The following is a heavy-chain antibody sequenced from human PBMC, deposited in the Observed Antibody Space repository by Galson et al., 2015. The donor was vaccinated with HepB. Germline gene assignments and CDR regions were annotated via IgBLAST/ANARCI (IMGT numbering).Heavy chain of an antibody. CDR2: IRGDGNEE. Sequence: SLRLSCAASGFTFSSFWMSWVRQAPGRGLEWVANIRGDGNEEHYVDSVKGRFTISRDNAKDSLYLQMNSLGTEDTAMYYCAKDPYGRGGYGAFDVWGQGTMVTVYS. V-gene: IGHV3-7*03. D-gene: IGHD2-15*01. J-gene: IGHJ3*01. CDR3: AKDPYGRGGYGAFDV. CDR1: GFTFSSFW.